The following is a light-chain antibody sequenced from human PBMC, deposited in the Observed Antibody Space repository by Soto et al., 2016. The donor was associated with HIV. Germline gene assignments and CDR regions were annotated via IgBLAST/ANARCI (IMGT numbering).Light chain of an antibody. J-gene: IGLJ3*02. CDR1: NVGSKS. CDR2: EDF. CDR3: QLWYDGDHWV. Sequence: SYVLTQPPSVSVAPGKTAKFTCGGDNVGSKSVQWYQQRPGQAPVLVVFEDFDRPSGIPERFSGAKSGNTATLTISGVEAGDEADYYCQLWYDGDHWVFGGGTKLTVL. V-gene: IGLV3-21*03.